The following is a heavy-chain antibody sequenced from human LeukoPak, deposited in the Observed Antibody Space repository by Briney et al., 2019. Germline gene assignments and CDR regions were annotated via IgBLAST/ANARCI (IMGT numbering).Heavy chain of an antibody. V-gene: IGHV3-74*01. CDR1: GFTFSSCW. CDR3: ARDMEQLALYYFDY. CDR2: INSDGSST. J-gene: IGHJ4*02. D-gene: IGHD6-13*01. Sequence: GGSLRLSCAASGFTFSSCWMHWVRQAPGKGLVWVSRINSDGSSTSYADSVKGRFTISRDNAKNTLYLQMNSLRAEDTAVYYCARDMEQLALYYFDYWGQGTLVTVSS.